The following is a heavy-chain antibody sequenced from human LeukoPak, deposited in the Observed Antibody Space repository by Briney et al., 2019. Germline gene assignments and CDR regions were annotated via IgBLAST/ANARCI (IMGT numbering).Heavy chain of an antibody. CDR1: GGSFSGYY. D-gene: IGHD3-10*01. J-gene: IGHJ6*03. Sequence: SETLSLTCAVYGGSFSGYYWSWMRQPPGKGLEWIGEINHSGSTNYNTSLPSRVTISVDTSKNQFSLKLSSVPAADTAVYYSARRVAPPYGSGNYWTRGYYYMDVWGKGITVTAS. CDR2: INHSGST. V-gene: IGHV4-34*01. CDR3: ARRVAPPYGSGNYWTRGYYYMDV.